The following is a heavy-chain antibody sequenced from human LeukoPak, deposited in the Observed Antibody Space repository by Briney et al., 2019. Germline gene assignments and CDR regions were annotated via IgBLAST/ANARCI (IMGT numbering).Heavy chain of an antibody. CDR3: ATGYSSGWFWGLDY. D-gene: IGHD6-19*01. J-gene: IGHJ4*02. V-gene: IGHV3-23*01. CDR1: GFTFSSYA. CDR2: ISGSGGSI. Sequence: PGGSLRLSCAASGFTFSSYAMSWVRQAPGKGLEWVSAISGSGGSIYYADSVKGRFTLSRDNHKNTLYLQMNSLRAEDTAVYYCATGYSSGWFWGLDYWGQGTLVTVSS.